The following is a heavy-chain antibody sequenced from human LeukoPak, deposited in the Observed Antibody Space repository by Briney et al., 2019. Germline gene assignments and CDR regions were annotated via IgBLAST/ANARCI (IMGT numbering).Heavy chain of an antibody. J-gene: IGHJ5*02. CDR1: GYTFTSYG. D-gene: IGHD3-10*01. V-gene: IGHV1-18*04. Sequence: ASVKVSCTASGYTFTSYGISWVRQAPGQGLEWMGWISAYNGNTSYAQKLQGRVTMTTDTSTSTAYMELRSLRSDDTAVYYCARVGYYGSGSYSIDWFDPWGQGTLVTVSS. CDR2: ISAYNGNT. CDR3: ARVGYYGSGSYSIDWFDP.